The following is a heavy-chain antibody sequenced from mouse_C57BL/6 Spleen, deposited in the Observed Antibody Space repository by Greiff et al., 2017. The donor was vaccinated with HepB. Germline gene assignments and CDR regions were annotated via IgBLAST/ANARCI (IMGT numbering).Heavy chain of an antibody. Sequence: VQLQQSGPELVKPGASVKMSCKASGYTFTDYNMHWVKQSHGKSLEWIGYINPNNGGTSYNQKFKGKATLTVNKSSSTAYMELRSLTSEDSAVYYCAREGYAFYYFDYWGPGTTLTVSS. V-gene: IGHV1-22*01. D-gene: IGHD3-1*01. J-gene: IGHJ2*01. CDR2: INPNNGGT. CDR3: AREGYAFYYFDY. CDR1: GYTFTDYN.